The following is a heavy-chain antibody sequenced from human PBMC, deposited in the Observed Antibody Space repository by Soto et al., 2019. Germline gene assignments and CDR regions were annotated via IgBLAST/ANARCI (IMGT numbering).Heavy chain of an antibody. Sequence: EVQVVESGGGLVEPGGSLKLSCAGSGFTLSAYWMHWVRQAPGKGLVWISRSSSDGTMSDYADSVKGRFTISRDNANITVLLEMSSLRAEDTAVYYCAKGASRVWAYDYHGMDVWGQGTTVIVSS. V-gene: IGHV3-74*01. D-gene: IGHD3-16*01. CDR2: SSSDGTMS. CDR1: GFTLSAYW. CDR3: AKGASRVWAYDYHGMDV. J-gene: IGHJ6*02.